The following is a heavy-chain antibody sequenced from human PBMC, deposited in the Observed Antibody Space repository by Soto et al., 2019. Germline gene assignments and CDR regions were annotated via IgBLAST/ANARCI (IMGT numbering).Heavy chain of an antibody. Sequence: QVHLVQPGTEVKKPGASVTLSCRASGFTLSSYTVHWGRQAPGQRLEWMGWINAGDGDTRYSDKFRGRVTLTRDISASTSYLEVSNLTSADTAVYFCARPRQVSVVLAQSLLHWGEGSLLIVSS. D-gene: IGHD2-21*01. J-gene: IGHJ1*01. CDR2: INAGDGDT. V-gene: IGHV1-3*01. CDR3: ARPRQVSVVLAQSLLH. CDR1: GFTLSSYT.